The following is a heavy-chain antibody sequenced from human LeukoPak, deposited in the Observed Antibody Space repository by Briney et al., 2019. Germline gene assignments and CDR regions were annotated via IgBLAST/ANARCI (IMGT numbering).Heavy chain of an antibody. CDR1: GFTFSSYG. J-gene: IGHJ6*02. CDR3: ARETSRSVLRFLEWAGSHYGMDV. Sequence: RPGGSLRLSCAASGFTFSSYGMHWVRQAPGKGLEWVAVISYDGSNKYYADSVKGRFTISRDNSKNTLYLQMNSLRAEDTAVYYCARETSRSVLRFLEWAGSHYGMDVWGQGTTVTVSS. V-gene: IGHV3-30*03. D-gene: IGHD3-3*01. CDR2: ISYDGSNK.